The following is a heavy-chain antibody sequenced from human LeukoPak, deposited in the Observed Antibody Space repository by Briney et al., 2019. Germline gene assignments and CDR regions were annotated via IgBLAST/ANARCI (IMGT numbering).Heavy chain of an antibody. CDR1: VGSISRSSDY. CDR2: ISYSGST. V-gene: IGHV4-39*07. J-gene: IGHJ6*02. CDR3: ARADYYYYGMDV. Sequence: PSETLSLTCNVSVGSISRSSDYWGWIRQPPGKGLEWVGTISYSGSTYYNPSLKSRVTISVDTSKNQFSLKLSSVTAADRAVYYCARADYYYYGMDVWGQGTTVTVSS.